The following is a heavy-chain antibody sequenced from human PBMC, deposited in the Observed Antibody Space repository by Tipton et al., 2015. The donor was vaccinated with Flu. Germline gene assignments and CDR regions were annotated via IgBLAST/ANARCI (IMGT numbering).Heavy chain of an antibody. Sequence: TLSLTCTVSGGSISSYYWSWIRQPPGKGLEWIGEINHSGSTNYNPSLKSRVTISVDTSKNQFSLKLSSVTAADTAVYYCARTEAGWYSSSSRFDPWGQGTLVTVSS. D-gene: IGHD6-6*01. CDR1: GGSISSYY. J-gene: IGHJ5*02. CDR3: ARTEAGWYSSSSRFDP. V-gene: IGHV4-34*01. CDR2: INHSGST.